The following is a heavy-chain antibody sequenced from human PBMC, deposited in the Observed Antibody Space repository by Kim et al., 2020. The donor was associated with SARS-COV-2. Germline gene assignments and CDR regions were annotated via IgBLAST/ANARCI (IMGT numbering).Heavy chain of an antibody. CDR3: ARVRGSGSPSYGMDV. CDR2: INPSGGST. D-gene: IGHD3-10*01. CDR1: GYTFTSYY. V-gene: IGHV1-46*01. Sequence: ASVKVSCKASGYTFTSYYMHWVRQAPGQGLEWMGIINPSGGSTSYAQKFQGRVTMTRDTSTSTVYMELSSLRSEDTAVYYCARVRGSGSPSYGMDVWGQGTTVTVSS. J-gene: IGHJ6*02.